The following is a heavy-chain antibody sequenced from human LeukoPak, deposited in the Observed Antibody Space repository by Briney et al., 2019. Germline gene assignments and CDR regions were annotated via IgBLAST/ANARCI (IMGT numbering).Heavy chain of an antibody. D-gene: IGHD1-14*01. CDR1: GFTFSSYS. CDR3: ARKVSGARAIDY. V-gene: IGHV3-30-3*01. CDR2: ISYDGYNK. Sequence: GGSLGLSCAASGFTFSSYSIHWVRQAPGQGLEWVALISYDGYNKYYADSVKGRFTISRDDSKNTLYLQMNSLRADGTAVYYCARKVSGARAIDYWGQGTLVTVSS. J-gene: IGHJ4*02.